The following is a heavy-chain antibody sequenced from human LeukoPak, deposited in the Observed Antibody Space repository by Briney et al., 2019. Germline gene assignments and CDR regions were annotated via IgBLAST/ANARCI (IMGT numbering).Heavy chain of an antibody. CDR2: INPSGGST. V-gene: IGHV1-46*01. J-gene: IGHJ3*02. CDR1: GYTFTSYY. CDR3: ARDTLGYCSSTIFPLAFDI. Sequence: ASVKVSCKASGYTFTSYYMHWVRQAPGQGLEWMGIINPSGGSTSYAQKFQGRVTMTRDTSTSTVYMELSSLRSEDTAVYYCARDTLGYCSSTIFPLAFDIWGQGTMVTVSS. D-gene: IGHD2-2*01.